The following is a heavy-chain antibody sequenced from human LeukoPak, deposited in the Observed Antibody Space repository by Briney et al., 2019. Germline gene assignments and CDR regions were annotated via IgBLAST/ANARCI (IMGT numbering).Heavy chain of an antibody. D-gene: IGHD3-10*01. CDR1: GFNFDVYA. CDR3: ARSYGSGTYYNPFDY. CDR2: INWNSGSI. J-gene: IGHJ4*02. Sequence: PGGSLRLSCAASGFNFDVYAMHWVRQAPGKGLEWVSGINWNSGSIGYADSVKGRFTISRDNAKNSLFLQMNSLRAEDMALYYCARSYGSGTYYNPFDYWGQGTLVTVSS. V-gene: IGHV3-9*03.